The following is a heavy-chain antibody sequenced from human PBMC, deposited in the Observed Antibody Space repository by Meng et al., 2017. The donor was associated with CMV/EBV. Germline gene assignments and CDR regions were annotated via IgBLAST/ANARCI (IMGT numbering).Heavy chain of an antibody. CDR2: SSSSSSTI. D-gene: IGHD3-22*01. J-gene: IGHJ6*02. CDR1: GFTFSSYS. Sequence: GESLKISCAASGFTFSSYSMNWVRQAPGKGLEWVSYSSSSSSTIYYADSVKGRFTISRDNAKNSLYLQMNSLRAEDTAVYYCARDDDSSGYSYYYYYGMDVWGQGTTVTVSS. V-gene: IGHV3-48*04. CDR3: ARDDDSSGYSYYYYYGMDV.